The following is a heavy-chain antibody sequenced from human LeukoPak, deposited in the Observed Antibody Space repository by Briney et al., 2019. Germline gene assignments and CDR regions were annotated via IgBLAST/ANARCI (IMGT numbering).Heavy chain of an antibody. J-gene: IGHJ3*02. D-gene: IGHD3-9*01. CDR3: ASSRPYYDILTGQSDDAFDT. CDR2: ISYSGST. V-gene: IGHV4-59*01. CDR1: GGSISNYY. Sequence: SETLSLTCTVSGGSISNYYWSWIRQPPGKGLEWIGYISYSGSTNYNPSLKSRVTIAIDMSKKQFSLKLSSVTAADTAVYYCASSRPYYDILTGQSDDAFDTWGQGTRVTVSS.